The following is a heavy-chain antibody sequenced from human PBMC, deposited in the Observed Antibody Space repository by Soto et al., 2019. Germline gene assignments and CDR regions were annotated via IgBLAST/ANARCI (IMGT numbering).Heavy chain of an antibody. Sequence: LXISCKCSAYSFTSYLISGVRQIPGKGLEWMGRIDPSDSYTNYSPSFQGHVTISADKSISTAYLQWSSLKASDTAMYYCARSPSIAARLNWFDPWGQGTLVTVSS. D-gene: IGHD6-6*01. CDR2: IDPSDSYT. CDR3: ARSPSIAARLNWFDP. J-gene: IGHJ5*02. V-gene: IGHV5-10-1*01. CDR1: AYSFTSYL.